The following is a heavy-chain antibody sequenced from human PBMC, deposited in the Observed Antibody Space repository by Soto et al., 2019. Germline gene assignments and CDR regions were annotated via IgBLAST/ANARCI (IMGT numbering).Heavy chain of an antibody. CDR1: GYIFTSYW. V-gene: IGHV5-10-1*01. D-gene: IGHD5-12*01. Sequence: GESLKISCKGSGYIFTSYWISWGRQMPGKGLEWMGRIDPSDSYTNYSPSFQGHVTISADKSISTAYLQWRSLKASDTAMYYCARLGYSSTGDYYYYGMDVWGQGTTVTVSS. CDR2: IDPSDSYT. CDR3: ARLGYSSTGDYYYYGMDV. J-gene: IGHJ6*02.